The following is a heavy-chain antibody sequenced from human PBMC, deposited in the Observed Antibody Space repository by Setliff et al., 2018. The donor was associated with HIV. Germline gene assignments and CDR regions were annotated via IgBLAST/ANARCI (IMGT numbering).Heavy chain of an antibody. V-gene: IGHV4-38-2*01. J-gene: IGHJ5*02. Sequence: SETLSLTCDVSGFSISSRYYWGWIRQSPGKGLEWIGNIYHTGSSYYNPSLKSRVTISVDTSKNHFSLKLRSVTAADTAVYYCAQEERDAYNYWFDPWGQGTLVTVSS. CDR3: AQEERDAYNYWFDP. D-gene: IGHD1-1*01. CDR1: GFSISSRYY. CDR2: IYHTGSS.